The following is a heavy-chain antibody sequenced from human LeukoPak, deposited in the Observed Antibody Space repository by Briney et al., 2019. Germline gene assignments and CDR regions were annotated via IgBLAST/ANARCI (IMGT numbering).Heavy chain of an antibody. J-gene: IGHJ4*02. Sequence: ASVXXSXXASGYTFTNYGIXXVGQAPGQGGVWIGWITAYNGKTNYVQKLQRRVTMNTDKSTSTAYMELRSLRSDDTSVYFCARDFYWSLWGQGTLFTVSS. CDR1: GYTFTNYG. CDR3: ARDFYWSL. CDR2: ITAYNGKT. D-gene: IGHD3-9*01. V-gene: IGHV1-18*01.